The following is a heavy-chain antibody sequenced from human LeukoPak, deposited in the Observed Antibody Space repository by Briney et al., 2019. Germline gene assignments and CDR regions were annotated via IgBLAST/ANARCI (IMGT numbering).Heavy chain of an antibody. V-gene: IGHV4-34*01. CDR2: IDNRGSI. CDR1: GGSFSIYF. Sequence: SETLSLTCAVSGGSFSIYFCHWIRQSPGKGLEWIGEIDNRGSIQYNPSLRSRVTISLDTSRNHFSLKLASVTAADTAVYFCARDSHSGFEWGQGTLVTVSS. D-gene: IGHD3-10*01. CDR3: ARDSHSGFE. J-gene: IGHJ4*02.